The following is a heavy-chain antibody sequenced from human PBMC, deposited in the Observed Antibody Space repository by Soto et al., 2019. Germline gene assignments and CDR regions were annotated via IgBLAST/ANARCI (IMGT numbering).Heavy chain of an antibody. V-gene: IGHV3-53*02. CDR3: ARRVAAAGTFGYFDL. D-gene: IGHD6-13*01. CDR2: IHSGGSA. Sequence: EVQLVETGGGLIQPGESLRLSCAASGFTVSSNYMSWVRQAPGKGLKWVSVIHSGGSAYYADSVEGRFFISRDISKNTVYLQMNSLRADDTAVYYCARRVAAAGTFGYFDLWGRGALVTVSS. CDR1: GFTVSSNY. J-gene: IGHJ2*01.